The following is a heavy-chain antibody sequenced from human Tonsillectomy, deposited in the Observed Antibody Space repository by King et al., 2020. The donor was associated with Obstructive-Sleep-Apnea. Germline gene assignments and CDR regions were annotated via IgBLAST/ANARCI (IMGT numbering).Heavy chain of an antibody. D-gene: IGHD1-26*01. CDR2: IYFSGST. J-gene: IGHJ4*02. V-gene: IGHV4-31*03. Sequence: VQLQESGPGLVKPSQTLSLTCTVSGGSISSGGYYWSWIRQHPGKGLEWIGYIYFSGSTYYNPYLKSRVTISVDTSKNQFSLKLSSVTAADTAVYYCARAGSWETVPDFDYWGQGTLVTVSS. CDR1: GGSISSGGYY. CDR3: ARAGSWETVPDFDY.